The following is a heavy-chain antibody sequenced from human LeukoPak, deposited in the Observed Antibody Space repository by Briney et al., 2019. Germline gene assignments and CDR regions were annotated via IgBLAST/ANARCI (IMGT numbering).Heavy chain of an antibody. CDR2: IIPIFGIA. J-gene: IGHJ4*02. CDR3: ASTHVAVPGRFDY. V-gene: IGHV1-69*04. D-gene: IGHD2-2*01. CDR1: GGTFSSYA. Sequence: GASVKVSCKASGGTFSSYAISWVRQAPGQGLEWMGRIIPIFGIANYAQKFQGRVTITADKSTSTAYMELSSLGSEDTAVYYCASTHVAVPGRFDYWGQGTLVTVSS.